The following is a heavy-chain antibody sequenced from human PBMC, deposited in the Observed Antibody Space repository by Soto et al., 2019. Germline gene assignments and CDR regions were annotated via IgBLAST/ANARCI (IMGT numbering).Heavy chain of an antibody. D-gene: IGHD6-13*01. CDR3: AKDISRGQQLVPVGFDY. CDR2: ISWNSGSI. CDR1: GFTFDDYA. Sequence: PGGSLRLSCAASGFTFDDYAMHWVRQAPGKGLEWVSGISWNSGSIGYADSVKGRFTISRDNAKNSLYLQMNSLRAEDTALYYCAKDISRGQQLVPVGFDYWGQGTLVTVS. J-gene: IGHJ4*02. V-gene: IGHV3-9*01.